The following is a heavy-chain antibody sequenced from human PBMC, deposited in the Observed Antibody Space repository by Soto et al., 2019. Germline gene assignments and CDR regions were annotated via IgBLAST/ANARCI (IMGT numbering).Heavy chain of an antibody. D-gene: IGHD3-9*01. CDR3: ARLRNFDTGGMEV. V-gene: IGHV1-2*04. CDR1: GYTFSGYY. J-gene: IGHJ6*02. CDR2: INHNSGGT. Sequence: GPSVKVSCKASGYTFSGYYIHWVRQAPGQGLEWMGWINHNSGGTNYAQRFQGLVTMTRDTSSSTVYMELSRLRSDDTAVYYCARLRNFDTGGMEVWGQGTTDIVSS.